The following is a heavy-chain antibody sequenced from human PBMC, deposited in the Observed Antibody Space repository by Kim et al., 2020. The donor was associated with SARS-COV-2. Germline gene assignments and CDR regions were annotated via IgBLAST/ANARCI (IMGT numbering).Heavy chain of an antibody. CDR3: ARDGTTRNGGYYFDY. V-gene: IGHV1-3*01. J-gene: IGHJ4*01. D-gene: IGHD1-1*01. Sequence: QKLQGRDTITRDTSARTAFLELSSLTSEDTAIYYCARDGTTRNGGYYFDYWGQGALVTVSS.